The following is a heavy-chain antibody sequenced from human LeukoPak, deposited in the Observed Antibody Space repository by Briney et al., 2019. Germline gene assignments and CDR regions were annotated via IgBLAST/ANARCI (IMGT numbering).Heavy chain of an antibody. CDR1: GFTFSSYA. CDR3: ARGYSGYDLRRYYFDY. D-gene: IGHD5-12*01. Sequence: GSLRLSCAASGFTFSSYAMNWVRQAPGKGLEWIGSIYYSGSTYYNPSLKSRVTISVDTSKNQFSLKLSSVTAADTAVYYCARGYSGYDLRRYYFDYWGQGTLVTVSS. CDR2: IYYSGST. J-gene: IGHJ4*02. V-gene: IGHV4-38-2*01.